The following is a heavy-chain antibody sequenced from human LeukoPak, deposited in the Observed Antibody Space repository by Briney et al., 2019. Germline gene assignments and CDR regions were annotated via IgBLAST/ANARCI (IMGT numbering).Heavy chain of an antibody. J-gene: IGHJ4*02. CDR3: AKEGYGFWSGYFGYFDY. Sequence: GGSLRLSCAASGFTFSSYAMSWVSQAPGKGLEWVSAISGSGGSTYYADSVKGRFTISRDNSKNTLYLQMNSLRAEDTAVYYCAKEGYGFWSGYFGYFDYWGQGTLVTVSS. CDR2: ISGSGGST. CDR1: GFTFSSYA. D-gene: IGHD3-3*01. V-gene: IGHV3-23*01.